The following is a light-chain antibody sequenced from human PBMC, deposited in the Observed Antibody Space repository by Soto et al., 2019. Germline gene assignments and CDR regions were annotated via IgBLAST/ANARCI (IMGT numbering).Light chain of an antibody. CDR3: QQRNVWPPIT. Sequence: ALTQSPSTLSLSPGERATLSCRASQSIHTSLAWYHQNSCKPPRLVIYDSTFRGNGVPERFGGSRSGTEFTLTIISLEPEDFAVYYCQQRNVWPPITFGQGTRLENK. CDR2: DST. V-gene: IGKV3-11*01. CDR1: QSIHTS. J-gene: IGKJ5*01.